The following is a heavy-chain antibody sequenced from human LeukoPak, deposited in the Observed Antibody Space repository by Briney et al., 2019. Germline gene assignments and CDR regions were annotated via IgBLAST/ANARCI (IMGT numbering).Heavy chain of an antibody. CDR3: APATVETVGY. Sequence: GGSLRLSCAASGFTFSSYAMHWVRQAPGKGLEWVAVISYDGSNKCYADSVKGRFTISRDNSKNTLYLQMNSLRAEDTAVYYCAPATVETVGYWGQGTLVTVSS. D-gene: IGHD4-23*01. CDR2: ISYDGSNK. J-gene: IGHJ4*02. CDR1: GFTFSSYA. V-gene: IGHV3-30-3*01.